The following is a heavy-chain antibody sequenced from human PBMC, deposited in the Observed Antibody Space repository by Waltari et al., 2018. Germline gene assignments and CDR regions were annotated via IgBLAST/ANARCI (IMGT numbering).Heavy chain of an antibody. CDR2: ISSSSSTI. CDR1: GFTFSSYS. D-gene: IGHD3-16*01. V-gene: IGHV3-48*01. J-gene: IGHJ4*02. Sequence: EVQLVESGGGLVQPGGSLRLSCAASGFTFSSYSMNWVRQAPGKGREWVSYISSSSSTIYYADSGKGRFTSSRDKAKNSLYLQMNSLRAEDTAVYYCARDQGGRFIYWGQGTLVTVSS. CDR3: ARDQGGRFIY.